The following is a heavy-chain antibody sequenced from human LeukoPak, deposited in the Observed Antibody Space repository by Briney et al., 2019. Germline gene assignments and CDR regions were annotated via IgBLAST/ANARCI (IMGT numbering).Heavy chain of an antibody. CDR2: IYYSGST. CDR1: GGSISSSSYY. J-gene: IGHJ4*02. V-gene: IGHV4-39*01. Sequence: PSETLSLTCTVSGGSISSSSYYWGWIRQPPGKGLEWLGSIYYSGSTYYNPSLKSRVAISVDTSRNQFSLKLSSVTAADTAVYYYARVDSWGSGSHDYWGQGTLVTVSS. D-gene: IGHD3-10*01. CDR3: ARVDSWGSGSHDY.